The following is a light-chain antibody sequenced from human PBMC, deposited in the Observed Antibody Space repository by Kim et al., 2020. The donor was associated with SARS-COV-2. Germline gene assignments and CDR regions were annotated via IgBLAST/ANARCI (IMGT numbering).Light chain of an antibody. Sequence: DIQMTQSPSSLSASVGDRVTITCRASQSISSYLNWYQQKPGKAPKLLIHAASSLQSGVPSRFSGSGSGTDFTLTISSLQPEDFATYFCQQSYTTAGTFGQGTQVDIK. V-gene: IGKV1-39*01. CDR3: QQSYTTAGT. CDR1: QSISSY. CDR2: AAS. J-gene: IGKJ1*01.